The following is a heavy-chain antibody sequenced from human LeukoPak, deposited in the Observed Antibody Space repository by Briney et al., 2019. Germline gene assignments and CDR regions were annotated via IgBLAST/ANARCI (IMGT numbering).Heavy chain of an antibody. CDR2: IYYSGST. V-gene: IGHV4-39*01. CDR1: GGSISSSSYY. Sequence: KPSETLSLTCTVSGGSISSSSYYWGWIRQAPGKGLEWIGSIYYSGSTYYNPSLKSRVTISVDTSKNQFSLKLSSVTAADTAVYYCARRYGLYAYYYYYMDVWGKGTTVTVSS. CDR3: ARRYGLYAYYYYYMDV. D-gene: IGHD2-8*01. J-gene: IGHJ6*03.